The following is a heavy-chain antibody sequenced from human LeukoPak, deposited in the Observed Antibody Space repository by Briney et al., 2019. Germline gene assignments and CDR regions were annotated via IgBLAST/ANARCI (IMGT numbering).Heavy chain of an antibody. CDR3: ARGGFVHDY. V-gene: IGHV4-30-2*01. D-gene: IGHD3-10*01. Sequence: SRALSVTCVVSLGSICGGVLSWSWIRQPPGEGLEWIGYIYHSVSTYTNPTVNSRVTMSVERSKNQFALTVGSVTAGDTAVYHCARGGFVHDYWGQGTLVTVSS. CDR1: LGSICGGVLS. CDR2: IYHSVST. J-gene: IGHJ4*02.